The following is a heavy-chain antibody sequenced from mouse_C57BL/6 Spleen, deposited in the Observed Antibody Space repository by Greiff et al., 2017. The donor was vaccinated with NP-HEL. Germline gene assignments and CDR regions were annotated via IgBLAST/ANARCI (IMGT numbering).Heavy chain of an antibody. Sequence: VQLQQSGPELVKPGASVKIPCKASGYTFTDYNMDWVKQSHGKSLEWIGDINPNNGGTIYNQKFKGKATLTVDKSSSTAYMELRSLTSEDTAVYYCARGDYYSNYRWYFDVWGTGTTVTVSS. CDR3: ARGDYYSNYRWYFDV. CDR2: INPNNGGT. CDR1: GYTFTDYN. D-gene: IGHD2-5*01. V-gene: IGHV1-18*01. J-gene: IGHJ1*03.